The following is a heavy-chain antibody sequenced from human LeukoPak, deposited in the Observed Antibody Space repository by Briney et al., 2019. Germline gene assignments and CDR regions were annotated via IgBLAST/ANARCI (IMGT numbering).Heavy chain of an antibody. CDR3: AREKNSSGWALLGY. V-gene: IGHV7-4-1*02. CDR1: GYTFTSYA. D-gene: IGHD6-19*01. J-gene: IGHJ4*02. Sequence: ASVKVSCKASGYTFTSYAMNWVRQAPGQGLEWMGWINTNTGNPTYAQGFTGRFVFSLDTSVSTAYLQISSLKAEDTAVYYCAREKNSSGWALLGYWGQGTLVTVSS. CDR2: INTNTGNP.